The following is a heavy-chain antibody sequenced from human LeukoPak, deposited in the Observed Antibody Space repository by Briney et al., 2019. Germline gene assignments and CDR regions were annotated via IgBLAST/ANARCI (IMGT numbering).Heavy chain of an antibody. V-gene: IGHV4-31*03. D-gene: IGHD6-6*01. CDR3: ARVEYSSSGRGGILDY. J-gene: IGHJ4*02. CDR2: IYYSGST. Sequence: SQTLSLTCTVSGGSLSSGGYYYSWIRQHPGKGLEWIGYIYYSGSTYYNPSLKSRVTISVDTSKKQFSLKLSSVTAADTAVYYCARVEYSSSGRGGILDYWGQGTLVTVSS. CDR1: GGSLSSGGYY.